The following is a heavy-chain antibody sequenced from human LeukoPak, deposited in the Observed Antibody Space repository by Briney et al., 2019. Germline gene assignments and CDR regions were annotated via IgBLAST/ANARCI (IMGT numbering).Heavy chain of an antibody. D-gene: IGHD6-6*01. CDR1: GFTFSNYG. V-gene: IGHV3-33*01. J-gene: IGHJ6*02. CDR2: VWYDGSNK. Sequence: GGSLRLSCAASGFTFSNYGMHWVRQAPGKGLEWVAVVWYDGSNKYYADSVKGRFTISRDNSKNTLYLQINSLRAEDTAVYYCASEYSTSSLYYYGMDVWGQGTTVTVSS. CDR3: ASEYSTSSLYYYGMDV.